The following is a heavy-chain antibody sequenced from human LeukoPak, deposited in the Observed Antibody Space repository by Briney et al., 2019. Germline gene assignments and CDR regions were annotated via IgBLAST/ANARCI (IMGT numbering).Heavy chain of an antibody. CDR2: IKQDGSEK. CDR3: ARLVLRYFDWLVGDAFDI. CDR1: GFTFSSYW. V-gene: IGHV3-7*01. J-gene: IGHJ3*02. D-gene: IGHD3-9*01. Sequence: GGSLRLSCAASGFTFSSYWMSWVRQAPGKGLEWVANIKQDGSEKYYVDSVKGRFTISRDNAKNSLYLQMNSLRAEDTAVYYCARLVLRYFDWLVGDAFDIWGQVTMVTVSS.